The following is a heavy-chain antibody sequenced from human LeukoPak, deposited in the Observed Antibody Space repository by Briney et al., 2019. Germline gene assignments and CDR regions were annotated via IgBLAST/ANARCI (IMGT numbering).Heavy chain of an antibody. J-gene: IGHJ6*01. V-gene: IGHV4-59*08. Sequence: ASETLSLTCTVSGGSISSYYWSWIRQPPGKGLEWIGYIYYSGSTNYNPSLKSRVTISVDTSKNQFSLKLSSVTAADTAVYYCARHTDYEYYYGIYGWGQGTTVTVSS. CDR3: ARHTDYEYYYGIYG. CDR2: IYYSGST. CDR1: GGSISSYY. D-gene: IGHD4-17*01.